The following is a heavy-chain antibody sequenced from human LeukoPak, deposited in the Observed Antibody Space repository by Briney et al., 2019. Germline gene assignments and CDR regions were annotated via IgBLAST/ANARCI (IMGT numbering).Heavy chain of an antibody. CDR2: ISAYNGNT. J-gene: IGHJ4*02. CDR1: GYTFTSYG. Sequence: ASVKVSCKASGYTFTSYGISWVRQAPGQGLEWMGWISAYNGNTNYAQKLQGRVSMTTDTSTSTAYMELRSLRSDDTAVYYCARDYKVITFGGVIAPWDYWGQGTLVTVSS. D-gene: IGHD3-16*02. V-gene: IGHV1-18*01. CDR3: ARDYKVITFGGVIAPWDY.